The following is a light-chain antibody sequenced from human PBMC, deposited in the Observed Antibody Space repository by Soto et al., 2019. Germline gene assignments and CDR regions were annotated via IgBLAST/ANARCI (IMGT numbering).Light chain of an antibody. CDR2: GAS. V-gene: IGKV3-20*01. Sequence: EIVLTQSPGTLSLSPGERATLSCRASPSVSGSNLAWYQQKPGQAPRLVIYGASSKATGIPDRFSGSESGTDFTLTINRLEPEDFALYYCQQYGSSPPTFGQGTKV. CDR3: QQYGSSPPT. CDR1: PSVSGSN. J-gene: IGKJ1*01.